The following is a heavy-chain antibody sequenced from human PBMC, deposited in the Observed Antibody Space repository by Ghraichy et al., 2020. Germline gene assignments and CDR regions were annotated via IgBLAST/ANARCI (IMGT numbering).Heavy chain of an antibody. J-gene: IGHJ3*02. Sequence: SVKVSCKASGSTFSKYIIDWVRQAPGQGLEWMGKIIPVLGITNSADKFQDRVTFTADNSTSTAYMKLSSLTSEDTAVYYCASMIVMVGEDAFDIWGQGTMVTVSS. CDR3: ASMIVMVGEDAFDI. CDR1: GSTFSKYI. D-gene: IGHD2-21*01. CDR2: IIPVLGIT. V-gene: IGHV1-69*02.